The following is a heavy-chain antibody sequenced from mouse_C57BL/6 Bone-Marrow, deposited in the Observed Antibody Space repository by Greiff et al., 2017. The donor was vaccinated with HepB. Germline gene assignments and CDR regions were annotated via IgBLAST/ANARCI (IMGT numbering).Heavy chain of an antibody. CDR2: INPGSGGT. V-gene: IGHV1-54*01. CDR1: GYAFTNYL. Sequence: LVESGAELVRPGTSVKVSCKASGYAFTNYLIEWVKQRPGQGLEWIGVINPGSGGTNYNEKFKGKATLTADKSSSTAYMQLSSLTSEDSAVYFCANYDYGFAYWGQGTLVTVSA. J-gene: IGHJ3*01. CDR3: ANYDYGFAY. D-gene: IGHD2-4*01.